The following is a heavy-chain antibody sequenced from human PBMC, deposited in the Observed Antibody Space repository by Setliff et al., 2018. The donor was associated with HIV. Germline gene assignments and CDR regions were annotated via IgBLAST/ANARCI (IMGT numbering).Heavy chain of an antibody. V-gene: IGHV1-46*01. CDR1: GYTFTNYF. J-gene: IGHJ6*02. CDR2: VNPSDGST. D-gene: IGHD3-10*01. CDR3: ARVETTVRGATYGMDV. Sequence: ASVKVSCKASGYTFTNYFIHWVRQAPGQGLEWMEIVNPSDGSTSNSQKFQGRVTMTRDTSTSTVYMEVNSLRSEDTAVYFCARVETTVRGATYGMDVWGQGTTVTVSS.